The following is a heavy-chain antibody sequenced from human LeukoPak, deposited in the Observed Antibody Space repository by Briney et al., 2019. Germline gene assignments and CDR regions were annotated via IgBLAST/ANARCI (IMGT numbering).Heavy chain of an antibody. J-gene: IGHJ5*02. V-gene: IGHV3-30-3*01. CDR3: ARDAGDIVVVPAAQYNWFDP. D-gene: IGHD2-2*01. CDR2: ISYDGSNK. CDR1: GFTFSSYA. Sequence: GGSLRLSCAASGFTFSSYAMHWVRQAPGKGLEWVAVISYDGSNKYYADSVKGRFTISRDNSKNTLYLQMNSLRAEDTAVYYCARDAGDIVVVPAAQYNWFDPGGQGTLVTVS.